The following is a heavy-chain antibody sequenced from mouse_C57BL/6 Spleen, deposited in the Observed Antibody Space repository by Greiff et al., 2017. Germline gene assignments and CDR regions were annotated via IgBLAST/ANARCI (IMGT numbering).Heavy chain of an antibody. J-gene: IGHJ2*01. CDR2: IYPGDGDT. Sequence: VQLQQSGPELVKPGASVKISCKASGYAFSTSRMNWVQQSPGKGLEWIGRIYPGDGDTNYNGKFKGKATLTADKSSSTVYMQLSSLTSEDSAVXFCAREATVGAYYFDYWGQGTTLTVSS. CDR3: AREATVGAYYFDY. D-gene: IGHD2-14*01. CDR1: GYAFSTSR. V-gene: IGHV1-82*01.